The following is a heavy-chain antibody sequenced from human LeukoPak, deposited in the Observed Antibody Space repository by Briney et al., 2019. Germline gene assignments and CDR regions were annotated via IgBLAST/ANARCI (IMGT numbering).Heavy chain of an antibody. J-gene: IGHJ4*02. CDR3: ARDDWGSRLWYY. Sequence: GGPLRLSXAASGFTFSSYSMNWVRQAPGKGMEWVSYISSSSSTIYYADSVKGRFTISRDNAKNSLYLQMNSLRAEDTAVYYCARDDWGSRLWYYWGQGTLVTVSS. CDR2: ISSSSSTI. D-gene: IGHD7-27*01. V-gene: IGHV3-48*01. CDR1: GFTFSSYS.